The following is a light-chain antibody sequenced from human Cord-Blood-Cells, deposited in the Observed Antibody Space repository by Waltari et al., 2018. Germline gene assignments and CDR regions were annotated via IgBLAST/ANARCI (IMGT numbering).Light chain of an antibody. J-gene: IGLJ3*02. CDR3: AAWDDSLNGPV. Sequence: QSVLTQPPSASRTPGQRVTISCSGSSSNIGSNTVNWYQQLPGTAPKLLIYSNKQRPSGVPDRFSGSKSGTSASLAISGLQSEDEADYYCAAWDDSLNGPVFGGGTKLTVL. CDR2: SNK. V-gene: IGLV1-44*01. CDR1: SSNIGSNT.